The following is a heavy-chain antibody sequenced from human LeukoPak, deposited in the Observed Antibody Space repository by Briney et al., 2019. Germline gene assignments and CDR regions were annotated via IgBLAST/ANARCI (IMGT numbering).Heavy chain of an antibody. J-gene: IGHJ4*02. CDR3: ARGPLMITFGGGSVDY. V-gene: IGHV3-64*01. CDR1: GFTFSSYA. CDR2: ISSNGGST. D-gene: IGHD3-16*01. Sequence: PGGSLRLSCAASGFTFSSYAMHWVRQAPGKGLEYVSAISSNGGSTCYANSVKGRFTISRDNSKNTLYLQMGSLRAEDMAVYYCARGPLMITFGGGSVDYWGQGTRVTVSS.